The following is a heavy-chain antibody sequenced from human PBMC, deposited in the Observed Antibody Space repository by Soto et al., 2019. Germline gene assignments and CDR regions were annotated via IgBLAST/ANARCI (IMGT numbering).Heavy chain of an antibody. CDR1: GYTFSNND. CDR2: MNPNSANT. CDR3: ARMATTGTLNWFDP. Sequence: ASVKVSCKASGYTFSNNDISWLRQAPGQGPEWMGWMNPNSANTGYAQKFRGRVTMTRNNSISTAYMELSSLRSDDTAIYYCARMATTGTLNWFDPWGQGTLVTVSS. V-gene: IGHV1-8*01. D-gene: IGHD1-1*01. J-gene: IGHJ5*02.